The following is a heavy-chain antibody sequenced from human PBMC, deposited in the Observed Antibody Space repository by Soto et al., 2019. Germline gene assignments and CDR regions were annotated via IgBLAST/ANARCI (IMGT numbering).Heavy chain of an antibody. CDR2: ISGSGGST. CDR3: AHSKYGGELPEYYFDY. V-gene: IGHV3-23*01. CDR1: GFTFSSYA. Sequence: GGSLRLSCAASGFTFSSYAMSWVRQAPGKGLEWVSAISGSGGSTYYADSVKGRFTISRDNSKNTLYLQMNSLRAEDTAVYYCAHSKYGGELPEYYFDYWGQGTLVTVSS. D-gene: IGHD1-26*01. J-gene: IGHJ4*02.